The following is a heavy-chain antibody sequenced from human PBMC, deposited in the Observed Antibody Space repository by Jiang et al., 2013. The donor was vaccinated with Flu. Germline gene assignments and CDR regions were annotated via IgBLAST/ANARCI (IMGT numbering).Heavy chain of an antibody. V-gene: IGHV1-24*01. CDR1: GYTLTELS. Sequence: EVKKPGASVKVSCKVSGYTLTELSMHWVRQAPGKGLEWMGGFDPEDGETIYAQKFQGRVTMTEDTSTDTAYMELSSLRSEDTAVYYCATDPSFYDLPGIAVAGSDYWGQGTLVTVSS. CDR2: FDPEDGET. J-gene: IGHJ4*02. D-gene: IGHD6-19*01. CDR3: ATDPSFYDLPGIAVAGSDY.